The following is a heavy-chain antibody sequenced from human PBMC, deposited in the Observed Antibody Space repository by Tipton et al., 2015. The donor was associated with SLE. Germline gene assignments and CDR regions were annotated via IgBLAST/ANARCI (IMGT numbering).Heavy chain of an antibody. CDR3: ARERCCSSSRCLTGYFYFLGV. CDR2: IYYSGST. CDR1: GGSISHSYYY. V-gene: IGHV4-39*07. Sequence: LRLSCTVSGGSISHSYYYWGWIRQPPGKGLEWIGRIYYSGSTYSNPSLKSRVTISGDTSKNQFSLKLSSVTAADTAVYYCARERCCSSSRCLTGYFYFLGVWGKGTTVTVSS. J-gene: IGHJ6*03. D-gene: IGHD2-2*01.